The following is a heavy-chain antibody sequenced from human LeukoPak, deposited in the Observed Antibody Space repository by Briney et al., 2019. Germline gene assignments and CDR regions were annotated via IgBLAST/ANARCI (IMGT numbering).Heavy chain of an antibody. CDR2: ISGSGDNT. V-gene: IGHV3-23*01. CDR1: GFTFSSYG. J-gene: IGHJ4*02. Sequence: PGGSLRLSCAASGFTFSSYGMSWVRQAPGRGLEWVSTISGSGDNTYYGDSVKGRFTISSDNSKSTLYLQMNSLRAEDTAVYFCARGEHYGDFFDYWGQGTLVTVSS. CDR3: ARGEHYGDFFDY. D-gene: IGHD4-17*01.